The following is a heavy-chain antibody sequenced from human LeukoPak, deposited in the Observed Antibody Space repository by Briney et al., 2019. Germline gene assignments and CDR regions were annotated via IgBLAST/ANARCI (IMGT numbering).Heavy chain of an antibody. CDR2: IGGIGAST. CDR3: ARADWNYGDYYYYGMDV. D-gene: IGHD1-7*01. Sequence: GGSLRLSCAASGFTFSSHAMNWVRQAPGKGLEWVSSIGGIGASTYYADSVKGRFTISRDNSKNTLYLQMNSLRAEDTAVYYCARADWNYGDYYYYGMDVWGQGTTVTVSS. J-gene: IGHJ6*02. V-gene: IGHV3-23*01. CDR1: GFTFSSHA.